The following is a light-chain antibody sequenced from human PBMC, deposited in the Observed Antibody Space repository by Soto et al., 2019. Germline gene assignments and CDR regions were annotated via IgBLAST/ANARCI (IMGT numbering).Light chain of an antibody. J-gene: IGKJ1*01. CDR2: DAS. Sequence: DIQMTQSPSALSASVGYRVTVTCRASQRVSSWLAWYQQKPGKAPKLLIDDASSLQSGVTSRFSGSRSGTEFTLTISSLQPDDFASYDCQRGTTVAQGTKVEIK. CDR1: QRVSSW. CDR3: QRGTT. V-gene: IGKV1-5*01.